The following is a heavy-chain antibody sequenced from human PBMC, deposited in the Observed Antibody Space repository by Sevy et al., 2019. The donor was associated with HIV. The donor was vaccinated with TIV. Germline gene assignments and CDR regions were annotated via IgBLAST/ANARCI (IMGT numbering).Heavy chain of an antibody. J-gene: IGHJ3*02. Sequence: GGSLRLSCKVSGFTFGSYVMHWVRQAPGKGLEWVAVISNDGSEKYYADSVKGRFTISRDNSKNTLFLQMNSLRAEDTAVYYCARVSRGYSYGYEGSHVFDIWGQGTMVTVSS. CDR3: ARVSRGYSYGYEGSHVFDI. V-gene: IGHV3-30*04. CDR1: GFTFGSYV. CDR2: ISNDGSEK. D-gene: IGHD5-18*01.